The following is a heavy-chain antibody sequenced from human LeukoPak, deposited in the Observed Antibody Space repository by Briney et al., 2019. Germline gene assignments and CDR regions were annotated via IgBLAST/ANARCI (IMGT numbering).Heavy chain of an antibody. D-gene: IGHD1-1*01. CDR3: AGGYNYSYYYYMDV. CDR1: GGSISSYY. V-gene: IGHV4-59*01. J-gene: IGHJ6*03. Sequence: PSETLSLTCTVSGGSISSYYWSWIRQPPGKGLEWIGYIHYSGSTNYNPSLKSRVTISVDTSKNQFSLKLSSVTAADTAVYYCAGGYNYSYYYYMDVWGKGTTVTVSS. CDR2: IHYSGST.